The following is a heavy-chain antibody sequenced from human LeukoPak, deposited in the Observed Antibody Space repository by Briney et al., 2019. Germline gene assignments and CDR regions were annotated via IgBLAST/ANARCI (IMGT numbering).Heavy chain of an antibody. CDR1: GYTFTSYG. V-gene: IGHV1-18*01. Sequence: ASVKVSCKASGYTFTSYGMSWVRQAPGQGLEWMGWISSYDGNTNYARTLQGRVTITTDTSTSTTYMELMSLRSDDTAVYYCAKGLGYCSGGSCYYFDYWGQGTLVTVSS. CDR3: AKGLGYCSGGSCYYFDY. J-gene: IGHJ4*02. CDR2: ISSYDGNT. D-gene: IGHD2-15*01.